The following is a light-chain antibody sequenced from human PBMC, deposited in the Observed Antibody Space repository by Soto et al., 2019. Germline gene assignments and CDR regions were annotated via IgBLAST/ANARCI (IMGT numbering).Light chain of an antibody. CDR2: GAS. J-gene: IGKJ1*01. Sequence: EIVMTQSPATLSVSPGERATLSCRASQSVSSNLAWYQQKPGQAPRLLIYGASTRATGIPARFSGSESGTAFTLTISSLQSEDFAVYYCQQYNNWPPWTFGQGTKVDIK. V-gene: IGKV3-15*01. CDR3: QQYNNWPPWT. CDR1: QSVSSN.